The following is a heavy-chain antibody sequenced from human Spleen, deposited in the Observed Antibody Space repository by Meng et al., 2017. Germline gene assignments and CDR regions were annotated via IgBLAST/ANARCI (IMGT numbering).Heavy chain of an antibody. CDR3: ARAVGVSSGWYDGAVVDWFDP. CDR2: ISAYNGNT. Sequence: ASVKVSCKASGYTFTSYGISWVRQAPGQGLEWMGWISAYNGNTNYAQKLQGRVTMTKDTSTSTVYMELGSLRPEDTAVYYCARAVGVSSGWYDGAVVDWFDPWGQGTLVTVSS. J-gene: IGHJ5*02. V-gene: IGHV1-18*01. D-gene: IGHD6-19*01. CDR1: GYTFTSYG.